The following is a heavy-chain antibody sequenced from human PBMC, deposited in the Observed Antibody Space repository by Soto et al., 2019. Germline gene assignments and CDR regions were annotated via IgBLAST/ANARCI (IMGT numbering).Heavy chain of an antibody. CDR1: GFSIKTYS. Sequence: DVQLVESGGGLVKPGGSLRLSCSASGFSIKTYSMNWVRQAPGKGLEWVSAISSSGSHIYYADAVKGRFTISRDNANNAVFLQMNSLRAEDTAMYYCTRDEAAYSSSWHEFWGQGTLVAVSS. V-gene: IGHV3-21*02. CDR3: TRDEAAYSSSWHEF. D-gene: IGHD6-19*01. CDR2: ISSSGSHI. J-gene: IGHJ4*02.